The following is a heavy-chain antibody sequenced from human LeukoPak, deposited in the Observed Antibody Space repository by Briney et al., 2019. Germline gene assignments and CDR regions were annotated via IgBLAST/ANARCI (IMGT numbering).Heavy chain of an antibody. D-gene: IGHD6-13*01. CDR1: GGSMSTYY. J-gene: IGHJ4*02. V-gene: IGHV4-59*01. Sequence: SETLSLTCTVSGGSMSTYYWSWIRQPPGKGLEGIGYIYDSLSTDYNPSLKCRVTISVDMSKNQFSLKLNSVTAADTAVYYCARRSWYVDYWGQGTLVTVSS. CDR2: IYDSLST. CDR3: ARRSWYVDY.